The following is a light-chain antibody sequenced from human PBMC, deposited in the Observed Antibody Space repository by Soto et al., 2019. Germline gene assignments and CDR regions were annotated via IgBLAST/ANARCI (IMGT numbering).Light chain of an antibody. V-gene: IGKV3-20*01. Sequence: EVVLTQSPGTLSLSPGERATLSCRASQRVSSGYLAWYQQKPGQAPRLLIYGASSRATGIPDRFSGRGSGTGLALTISRLEPEDFAVYYCQQYGSSPPSSTFGQGTRLEIK. J-gene: IGKJ5*01. CDR3: QQYGSSPPSST. CDR2: GAS. CDR1: QRVSSGY.